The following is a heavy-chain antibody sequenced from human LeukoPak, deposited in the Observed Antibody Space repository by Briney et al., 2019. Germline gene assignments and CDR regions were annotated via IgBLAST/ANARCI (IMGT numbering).Heavy chain of an antibody. Sequence: PSVTLSLTCTVSGGSISSSSYYWGWIRQPPGKGLEWIGSIYYSGSTDYNPPLKSRVTISVDTSKNQFSLKLSSVTAADTAVYYCAIYFRDAFDIWGQGTLITVSS. D-gene: IGHD3-9*01. V-gene: IGHV4-39*01. CDR1: GGSISSSSYY. CDR2: IYYSGST. J-gene: IGHJ3*02. CDR3: AIYFRDAFDI.